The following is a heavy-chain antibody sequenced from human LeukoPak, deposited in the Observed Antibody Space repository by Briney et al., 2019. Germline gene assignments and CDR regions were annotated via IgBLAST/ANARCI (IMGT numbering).Heavy chain of an antibody. J-gene: IGHJ6*03. CDR1: GYTLTELS. CDR2: IYPNTSGT. Sequence: ASVKVSCKVSGYTLTELSMHLVRQAPGQGLEWMGFIYPNTSGTNYAQKFQGRVTMTRDTSINTAYMELSRLRSDDTAVYYCARDRGVDYCSGGSCSHYYYYMDVWGKGTTVTISS. D-gene: IGHD2-15*01. CDR3: ARDRGVDYCSGGSCSHYYYYMDV. V-gene: IGHV1-2*02.